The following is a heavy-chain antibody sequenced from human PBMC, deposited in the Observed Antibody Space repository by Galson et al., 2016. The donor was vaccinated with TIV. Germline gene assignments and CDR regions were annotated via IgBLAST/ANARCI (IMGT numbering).Heavy chain of an antibody. CDR2: TYPGNSET. CDR1: GYNFASYW. V-gene: IGHV5-51*01. J-gene: IGHJ4*02. CDR3: ARHSASAFPSHFDV. Sequence: QSGAEVKKAGESLKISCKGSGYNFASYWIGWVRQMPGKGLEWMGVTYPGNSETRYSPSFHGQVTISADKSIGTAFLQWGSLKASDTAVDYCARHSASAFPSHFDVWGQGTLVTVSS. D-gene: IGHD6-25*01.